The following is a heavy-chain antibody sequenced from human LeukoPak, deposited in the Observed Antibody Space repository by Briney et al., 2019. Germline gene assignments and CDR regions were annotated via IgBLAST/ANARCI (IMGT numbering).Heavy chain of an antibody. V-gene: IGHV3-15*07. Sequence: PGGSLRLSCVASGFTFSDYAMNWVRQAPGKGLEWVGRIKRKTEGGTTDYGAPVKGRFSISRDDSKNTAYLQMNSLKTEDTAFYYCTTGNFGPYWGQGTLVTVSS. CDR1: GFTFSDYA. CDR2: IKRKTEGGTT. D-gene: IGHD3-10*01. J-gene: IGHJ4*02. CDR3: TTGNFGPY.